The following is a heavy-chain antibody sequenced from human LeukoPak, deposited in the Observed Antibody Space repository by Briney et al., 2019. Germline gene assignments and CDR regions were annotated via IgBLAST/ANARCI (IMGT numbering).Heavy chain of an antibody. Sequence: SETLSLTCTVSGGSISSYYWSWIRQPPGKGLEWIGYIYYSGSTNYNPSLKSRVTISVDKSKNQFSLKLSSVTAADTAVYYCAREVRDIVVVVAATARGAFDIWGQGTVVTVSS. CDR1: GGSISSYY. D-gene: IGHD2-15*01. V-gene: IGHV4-59*12. CDR3: AREVRDIVVVVAATARGAFDI. J-gene: IGHJ3*02. CDR2: IYYSGST.